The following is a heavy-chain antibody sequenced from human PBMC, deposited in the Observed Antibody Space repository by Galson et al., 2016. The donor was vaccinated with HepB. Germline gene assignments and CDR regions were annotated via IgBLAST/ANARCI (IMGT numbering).Heavy chain of an antibody. D-gene: IGHD3/OR15-3a*01. Sequence: SVKVSCKAAGRSFTGYYLHWVRQAPGQGLEWMGWPNFDSAYTNLAQKFQVRVTMTRDTSSTTVYMELRNLRSDDTAVYFCAREHPSYETRTGFDSGGQGTLVSVSS. V-gene: IGHV1-2*02. J-gene: IGHJ5*01. CDR3: AREHPSYETRTGFDS. CDR2: PNFDSAYT. CDR1: GRSFTGYY.